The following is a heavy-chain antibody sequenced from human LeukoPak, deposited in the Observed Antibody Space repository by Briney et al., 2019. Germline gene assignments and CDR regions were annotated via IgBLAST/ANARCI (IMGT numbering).Heavy chain of an antibody. D-gene: IGHD3-22*01. CDR1: GGSISSTNW. Sequence: SETLSLTCAVSGGSISSTNWWSWVRQSPGKGLEWIGEIYHSGSTYYNPSLKSRVTISVDTSKNQFSLKLSSVTAADTAVYYCARIYLDYYDSSGYYLDAFDIWGQGTMVTVSS. CDR3: ARIYLDYYDSSGYYLDAFDI. CDR2: IYHSGST. V-gene: IGHV4-4*02. J-gene: IGHJ3*02.